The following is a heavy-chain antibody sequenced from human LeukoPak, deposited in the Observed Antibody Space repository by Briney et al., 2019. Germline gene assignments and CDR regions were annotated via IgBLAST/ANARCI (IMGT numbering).Heavy chain of an antibody. D-gene: IGHD4-17*01. CDR2: IYYSGST. Sequence: SETLSLTCAVSGGSISSYYWSWIRQPPGKGLEWIGYIYYSGSTNYNPSLKSRVTISVDTSKNQFSLKLSSVTAADTAVYYCARVYGDYEYYFDYWGQGTLVTVSS. CDR1: GGSISSYY. J-gene: IGHJ4*02. V-gene: IGHV4-59*01. CDR3: ARVYGDYEYYFDY.